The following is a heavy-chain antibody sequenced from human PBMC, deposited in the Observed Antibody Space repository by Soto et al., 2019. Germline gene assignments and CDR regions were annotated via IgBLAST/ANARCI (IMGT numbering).Heavy chain of an antibody. CDR2: INHSGST. Sequence: TSETLSLTCAVYGGSFSGYDGSWIRQPPGKGLEWIGEINHSGSTNCNPSLKSRVTISVDTSKNQFSLKLSSVTAADTAVYYCARGPYSGYAYYWGQGTLVTVSS. CDR3: ARGPYSGYAYY. V-gene: IGHV4-34*01. CDR1: GGSFSGYD. J-gene: IGHJ4*02. D-gene: IGHD5-12*01.